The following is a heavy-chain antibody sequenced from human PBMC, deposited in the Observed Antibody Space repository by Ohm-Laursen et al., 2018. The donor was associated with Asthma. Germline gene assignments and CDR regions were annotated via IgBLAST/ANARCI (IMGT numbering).Heavy chain of an antibody. J-gene: IGHJ6*02. CDR3: AIATYYDILTGWGSGGGMDV. CDR1: GDSISSGDNY. Sequence: GTLSLTCTVAGDSISSGDNYWGWIRQPPGKGLEWIGSIYYSGSTYYNPSLKSRVTISVDTSKNQFSLKLSSVTAADTAVYYCAIATYYDILTGWGSGGGMDVWGQGTTVTVSS. D-gene: IGHD3-9*01. CDR2: IYYSGST. V-gene: IGHV4-39*01.